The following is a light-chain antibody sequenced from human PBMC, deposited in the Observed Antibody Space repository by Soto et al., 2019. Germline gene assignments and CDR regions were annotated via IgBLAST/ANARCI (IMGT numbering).Light chain of an antibody. Sequence: QSVLTQSPSASGTLGQRVTMSCSGSRSNIGSNSVSWYQQLPGTVHKLLIYGPNERPLGVPDRFSGSKSGTSASLAISRLQYEDEAHYYCAVWDDGLDAWMFGGGTKLTVL. CDR1: RSNIGSNS. V-gene: IGLV1-44*01. CDR3: AVWDDGLDAWM. J-gene: IGLJ3*02. CDR2: GPN.